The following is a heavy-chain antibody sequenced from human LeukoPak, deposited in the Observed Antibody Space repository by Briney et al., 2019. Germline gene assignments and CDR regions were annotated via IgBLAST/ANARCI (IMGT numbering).Heavy chain of an antibody. Sequence: SETLSLTCTVSGGSISSYYWSWIRQPAGKGLEWIGRIYTSGSTNYNPSLKSRVTMSVDTSKNQFSLKLSSVTAADTAVYYCARVPRYCSSTSCSVPPGALDIWGQGTMVTVSS. CDR3: ARVPRYCSSTSCSVPPGALDI. V-gene: IGHV4-4*07. J-gene: IGHJ3*02. CDR1: GGSISSYY. CDR2: IYTSGST. D-gene: IGHD2-2*01.